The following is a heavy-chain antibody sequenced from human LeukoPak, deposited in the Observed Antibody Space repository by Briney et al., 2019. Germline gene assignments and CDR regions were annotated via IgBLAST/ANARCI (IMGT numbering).Heavy chain of an antibody. J-gene: IGHJ4*02. CDR1: GFTFSSYA. V-gene: IGHV3-23*01. Sequence: GGSLRLSCAASGFTFSSYAMSWVRQAPGKGLEWVSAISGSGGSTYYADSVKDRFTISRDNSKNTLYLQMNSLRAEDTAVYYCASFTGVVAGTGGFDYWGQGTLVTVSS. D-gene: IGHD6-19*01. CDR3: ASFTGVVAGTGGFDY. CDR2: ISGSGGST.